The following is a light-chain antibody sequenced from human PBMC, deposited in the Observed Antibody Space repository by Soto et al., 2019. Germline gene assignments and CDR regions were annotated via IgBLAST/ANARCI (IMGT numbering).Light chain of an antibody. Sequence: QSVLTQPPSVSAAPGQKVTISCSGSNSNIGNNYVSWYQQLPGTAPKLLIYDNDKRPSGIPDRFSGSKSGTSATLDITGLQTGDEADYFCGTWETGLIAVFGGGTQLTVL. CDR2: DND. CDR3: GTWETGLIAV. V-gene: IGLV1-51*01. J-gene: IGLJ7*01. CDR1: NSNIGNNY.